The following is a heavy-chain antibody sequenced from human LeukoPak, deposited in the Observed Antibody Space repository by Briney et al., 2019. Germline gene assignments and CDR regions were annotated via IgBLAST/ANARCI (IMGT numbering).Heavy chain of an antibody. CDR2: IYYSGST. V-gene: IGHV4-39*01. CDR3: ARMYYYDSSGPTALDY. D-gene: IGHD3-22*01. CDR1: GGSISSSSYY. J-gene: IGHJ4*02. Sequence: SETLSLTCTVSGGSISSSSYYWGWIRQPPGKGLEWIGSIYYSGSTYYNPSLKSRVTISVDTSKNQFSLKLSSVTAADTAVYYCARMYYYDSSGPTALDYWGQGTLVTVFS.